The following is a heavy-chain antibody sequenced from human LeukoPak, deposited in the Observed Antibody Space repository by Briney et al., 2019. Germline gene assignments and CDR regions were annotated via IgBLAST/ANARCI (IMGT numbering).Heavy chain of an antibody. Sequence: GASVKVSCKASGYTFTGYYMHWVRQAPGQGLEWMGWINPNSGGTNCAQQFQGRVTMTRDTSISTAYMELSRLRSDDTAGYYCARDYYDILTGYSGSGWFDPWGQGTLVTVSS. V-gene: IGHV1-2*02. CDR3: ARDYYDILTGYSGSGWFDP. J-gene: IGHJ5*02. CDR2: INPNSGGT. CDR1: GYTFTGYY. D-gene: IGHD3-9*01.